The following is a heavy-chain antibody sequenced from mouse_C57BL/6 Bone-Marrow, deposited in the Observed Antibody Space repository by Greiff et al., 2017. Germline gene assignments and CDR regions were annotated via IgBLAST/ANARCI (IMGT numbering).Heavy chain of an antibody. CDR1: GFSLTSYG. CDR2: IWSGGST. D-gene: IGHD2-1*01. J-gene: IGHJ1*03. Sequence: VKLMESGPGLVQPSQSLSITCTVSGFSLTSYGVHWVRQSPGTGLEWLGVIWSGGSTDYNAAFISRLSISKDNSKSQVFFKMNSLQADDTAIYYCARNVHYGNFWYFDVWGTGTTVTVSS. CDR3: ARNVHYGNFWYFDV. V-gene: IGHV2-2*01.